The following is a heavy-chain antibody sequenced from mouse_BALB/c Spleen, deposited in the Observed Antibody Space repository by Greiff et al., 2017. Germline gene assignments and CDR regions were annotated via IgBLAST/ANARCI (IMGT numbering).Heavy chain of an antibody. Sequence: VQLQQSGPELVKPGASVKMSCKASGYTFTSYVMHWVKQKPGQGLEWIGYINPYNDGTKYNEKFKGKATLTSDKSSSTAYMERSSLTSEDSAVYYCARRGYYYGSSWYYFDYWGQGTTLTVSS. V-gene: IGHV1-14*01. CDR2: INPYNDGT. J-gene: IGHJ2*01. CDR1: GYTFTSYV. CDR3: ARRGYYYGSSWYYFDY. D-gene: IGHD1-1*01.